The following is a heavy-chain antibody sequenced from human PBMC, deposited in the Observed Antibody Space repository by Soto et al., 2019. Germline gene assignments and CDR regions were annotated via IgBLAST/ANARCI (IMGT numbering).Heavy chain of an antibody. V-gene: IGHV4-59*01. CDR1: GVSISSYY. Sequence: PSETLSLTCTVSGVSISSYYWSWIRQPPGKGLEWIGYIYYSGSTNYNPSLKSRVTISVDTSKNQFSLKLSSVTAADTAVYYCARGTITIFGVVFGGYYYMDVWGKGTTVTVSS. J-gene: IGHJ6*03. CDR3: ARGTITIFGVVFGGYYYMDV. D-gene: IGHD3-3*01. CDR2: IYYSGST.